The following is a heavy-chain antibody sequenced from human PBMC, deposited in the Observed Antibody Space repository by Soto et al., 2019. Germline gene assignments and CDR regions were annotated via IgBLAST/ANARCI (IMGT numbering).Heavy chain of an antibody. J-gene: IGHJ3*02. V-gene: IGHV3-15*01. CDR2: IKSKTDGGTT. Sequence: GGSLRLSCAASGLTFSNAWMSWVRQAPGKGLEWVGRIKSKTDGGTTDYAAPVKGRFTISRDDSKNTLYLQMNSLKTEDTAVYYCTTVVSEGAYVAFDIWGQGTMVTVSS. D-gene: IGHD5-12*01. CDR1: GLTFSNAW. CDR3: TTVVSEGAYVAFDI.